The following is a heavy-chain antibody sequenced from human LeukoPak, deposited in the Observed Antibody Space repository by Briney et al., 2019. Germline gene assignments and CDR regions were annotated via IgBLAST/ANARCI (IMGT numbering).Heavy chain of an antibody. J-gene: IGHJ3*02. Sequence: SGGSLRLSCAASGFTFSSYAMHWVRQAPGKGLEWVAVISYDGSNKYYADSVKGRFTISRDNSKNTLYLQMNSLRAEDTAVYYCARGGRDYYGSGSYYNVDRDHDAFDIWGQGTMVTVSS. CDR1: GFTFSSYA. D-gene: IGHD3-10*01. CDR3: ARGGRDYYGSGSYYNVDRDHDAFDI. V-gene: IGHV3-30*04. CDR2: ISYDGSNK.